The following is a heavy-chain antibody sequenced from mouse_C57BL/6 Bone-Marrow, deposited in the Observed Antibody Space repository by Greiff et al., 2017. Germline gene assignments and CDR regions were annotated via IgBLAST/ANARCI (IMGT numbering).Heavy chain of an antibody. CDR1: GYTFTSYW. Sequence: EVQLQQSGTVLARPGASVKMSCKTSGYTFTSYWMHWVKQRPGQGLEWIGAIYPGNSDNSYNQKFKGKAKLTAVTSASTAYMELSSLTNEDSAVYYCTRWRNWEAWFAYWGQGTLVTVSA. CDR3: TRWRNWEAWFAY. CDR2: IYPGNSDN. D-gene: IGHD4-1*01. J-gene: IGHJ3*01. V-gene: IGHV1-5*01.